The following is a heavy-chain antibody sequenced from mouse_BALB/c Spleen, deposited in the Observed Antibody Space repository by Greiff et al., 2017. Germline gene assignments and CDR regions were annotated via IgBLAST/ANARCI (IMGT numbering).Heavy chain of an antibody. J-gene: IGHJ4*01. D-gene: IGHD1-1*01. CDR1: GFNIKDTY. Sequence: VQLQQSGAELVKPGASVKLSCTASGFNIKDTYMHWVKQRPEQGLEWIGRIDPANGNTKYDPKFQGKATITADTSSNTAYLQLSSLTSEDTAVYFCARNYCGNCQCAMGYWGQGTSVTVSS. V-gene: IGHV14-3*02. CDR3: ARNYCGNCQCAMGY. CDR2: IDPANGNT.